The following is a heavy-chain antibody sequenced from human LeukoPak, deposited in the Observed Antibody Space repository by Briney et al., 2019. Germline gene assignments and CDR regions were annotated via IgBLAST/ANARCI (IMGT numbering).Heavy chain of an antibody. J-gene: IGHJ6*03. V-gene: IGHV1-2*02. CDR3: ARVTTVARSGYYYYMDV. D-gene: IGHD3-10*01. Sequence: ASVKVSCKASGYTFTGYYMHWVRQAPGQGLEWMGWINPNSGGTNYAQKFQGRVTMTRDTSISTAYMELSRLRSDDTAVYYCARVTTVARSGYYYYMDVWGKGTTVTVSS. CDR1: GYTFTGYY. CDR2: INPNSGGT.